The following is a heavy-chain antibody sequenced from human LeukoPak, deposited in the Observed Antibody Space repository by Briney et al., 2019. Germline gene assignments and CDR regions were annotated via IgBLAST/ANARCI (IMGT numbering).Heavy chain of an antibody. CDR2: IRYDGSNK. V-gene: IGHV3-30*02. D-gene: IGHD3/OR15-3a*01. J-gene: IGHJ2*01. CDR3: AKDVSIFGPYWYFDL. CDR1: GFTFSSYG. Sequence: GGSLRLSCAASGFTFSSYGVHWVRQAPGKGLEWVAFIRYDGSNKYYADSVKGRFTISRDNSKNTLYLQMNSLRAEDTAVYYCAKDVSIFGPYWYFDLWGRGTLVTVSS.